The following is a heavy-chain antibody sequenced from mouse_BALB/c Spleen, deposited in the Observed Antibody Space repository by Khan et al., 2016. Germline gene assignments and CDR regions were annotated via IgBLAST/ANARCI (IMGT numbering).Heavy chain of an antibody. CDR1: GFSFTGHG. J-gene: IGHJ1*01. V-gene: IGHV2-6-7*01. Sequence: VQLQESGPGLVAPSQTLSITCTVSGFSFTGHGVNWVCQPPGKGLEWLGMIWGDGRTDYNSALKSRLTIIKDNSESQVFLKMNSLQTDDTATYYCARDGETGWYFDVWGAGTTVTVSS. CDR3: ARDGETGWYFDV. CDR2: IWGDGRT.